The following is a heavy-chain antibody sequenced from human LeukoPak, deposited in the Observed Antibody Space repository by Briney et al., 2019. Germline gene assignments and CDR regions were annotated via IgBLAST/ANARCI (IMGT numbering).Heavy chain of an antibody. V-gene: IGHV1-18*01. Sequence: ASVKVSCKASGYTFTSYGISWVRQAPGQGLEWMGWISVYNGNTNYAQKLQGRVTLTTDTSTSTTYMELRSLRSDDTAMYFCARALSISGGTCYDYWGQGTLVTVSS. CDR1: GYTFTSYG. D-gene: IGHD2-15*01. J-gene: IGHJ4*02. CDR3: ARALSISGGTCYDY. CDR2: ISVYNGNT.